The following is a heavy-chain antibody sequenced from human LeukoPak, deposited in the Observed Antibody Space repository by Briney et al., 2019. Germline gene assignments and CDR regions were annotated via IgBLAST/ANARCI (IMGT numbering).Heavy chain of an antibody. CDR1: GFTFSSYG. D-gene: IGHD1-26*01. Sequence: GGPLRLFCAASGFTFSSYGMHWVRQAPGKGLEWVAVISYDGSNKYYADSVKGRFTISRDNSKNTLYLQMNSLRAEDTAVYYCAKTGSPRGYYYYGMDVWGQGTTVTVSS. V-gene: IGHV3-30*18. CDR2: ISYDGSNK. J-gene: IGHJ6*02. CDR3: AKTGSPRGYYYYGMDV.